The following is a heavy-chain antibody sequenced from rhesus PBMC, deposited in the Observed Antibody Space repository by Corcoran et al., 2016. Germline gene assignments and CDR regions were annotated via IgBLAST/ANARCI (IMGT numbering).Heavy chain of an antibody. D-gene: IGHD3-16*01. V-gene: IGHV4-80*01. CDR2: INGNRGST. J-gene: IGHJ6*01. CDR3: ARDRYLSGSYYRYGLDS. CDR1: GGSFSSYW. Sequence: QVQLRESGPGLVKPSETLSLTCAVSGGSFSSYWWSWIRQPPGKGLEWIGEINGNRGSTNHNPSLKSRVTISKDASKNQFSLKLSSVTAADTAVYYCARDRYLSGSYYRYGLDSWGQGVVVTVSS.